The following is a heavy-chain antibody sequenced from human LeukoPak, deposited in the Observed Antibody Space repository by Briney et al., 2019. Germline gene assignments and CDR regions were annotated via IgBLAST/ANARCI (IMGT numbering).Heavy chain of an antibody. CDR1: GFAFNSYG. CDR2: IQYDGSYK. D-gene: IGHD2-2*02. J-gene: IGHJ4*02. CDR3: AKTSDQLLYSKFDF. Sequence: GGSLRLSCATSGFAFNSYGVHWVRQAPGKGLEWVAFIQYDGSYKFYADSVQGRFSVSRDNSKNTLFLQMNSLRAEDTALYYCAKTSDQLLYSKFDFWGQGTLVTVSS. V-gene: IGHV3-30*02.